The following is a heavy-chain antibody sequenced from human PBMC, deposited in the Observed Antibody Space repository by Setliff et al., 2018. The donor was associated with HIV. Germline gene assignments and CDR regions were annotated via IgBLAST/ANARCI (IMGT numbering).Heavy chain of an antibody. D-gene: IGHD2-21*02. CDR3: VSGVPLLPPHN. Sequence: PSETLSLTCIVSGESISSKNYYWGWIRQPPGKGLEWIGSINYSGSTYYNPSLKSRVTISGDTSKNQFSLKMTSVTAADTAVFYCVSGVPLLPPHNWGQGTLVTVSS. CDR1: GESISSKNYY. J-gene: IGHJ4*02. CDR2: INYSGST. V-gene: IGHV4-39*07.